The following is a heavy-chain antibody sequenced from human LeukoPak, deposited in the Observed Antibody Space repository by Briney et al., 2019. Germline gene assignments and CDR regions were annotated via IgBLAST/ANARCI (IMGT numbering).Heavy chain of an antibody. CDR3: AREYWYPYGGNSPADY. CDR1: GYTFTGYY. J-gene: IGHJ4*02. CDR2: INPNSGGT. Sequence: ASVKVSCKASGYTFTGYYMHWVRQAPGQGLEWMGWINPNSGGTNYAQKFQGRVTMTRDTSISTAYMELRSLRSDDTAVYYCAREYWYPYGGNSPADYWGQGTLVTVSS. D-gene: IGHD4-23*01. V-gene: IGHV1-2*02.